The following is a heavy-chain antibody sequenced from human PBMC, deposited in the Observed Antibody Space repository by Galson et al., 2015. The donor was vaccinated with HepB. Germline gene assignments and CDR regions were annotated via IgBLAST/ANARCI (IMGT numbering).Heavy chain of an antibody. Sequence: SLRLSXXXSEFTFXDYGXXXVRQAPGKGLXXVXLISYDGSNKYYADSVKGRFTISRDNSXNTLXLQMNSLRAEDTAVYYCARDLHSKSRLYYHYYGMDVWGXGXTVTVSS. V-gene: IGHV3-30*03. CDR2: ISYDGSNK. CDR1: EFTFXDYG. CDR3: ARDLHSKSRLYYHYYGMDV. D-gene: IGHD4-11*01. J-gene: IGHJ6*02.